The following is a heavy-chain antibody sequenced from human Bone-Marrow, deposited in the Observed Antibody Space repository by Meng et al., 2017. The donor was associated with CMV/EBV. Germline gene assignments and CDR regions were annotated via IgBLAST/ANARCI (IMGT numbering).Heavy chain of an antibody. CDR3: ARYTISGSYYDY. CDR1: GGSISSSNW. J-gene: IGHJ4*02. V-gene: IGHV4-4*02. CDR2: IYHSGSA. D-gene: IGHD1-26*01. Sequence: CAVSGGSISSSNWWSWVRQPPGKGLEWIGEIYHSGSADYNPSLKSRVTISVDKSKNQFSLRLSSVTAADTAVYYCARYTISGSYYDYWGQGTLVTVSS.